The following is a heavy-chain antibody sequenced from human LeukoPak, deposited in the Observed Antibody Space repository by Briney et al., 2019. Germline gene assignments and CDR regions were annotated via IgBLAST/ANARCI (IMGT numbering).Heavy chain of an antibody. Sequence: SETLSLTCAVYGGSFSGYYWSWIRQPPGKGLEWIGEINHSGSTNYNPSLKSRVTISVDTSKNQFSLKLSSVTAADTAVYYCARSAPTLDIVVVVAATDFDYWGQGTLVTVSS. D-gene: IGHD2-15*01. CDR1: GGSFSGYY. CDR3: ARSAPTLDIVVVVAATDFDY. J-gene: IGHJ4*02. CDR2: INHSGST. V-gene: IGHV4-34*01.